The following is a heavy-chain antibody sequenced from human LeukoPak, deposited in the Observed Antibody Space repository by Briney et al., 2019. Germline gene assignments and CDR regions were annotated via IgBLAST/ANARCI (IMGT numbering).Heavy chain of an antibody. V-gene: IGHV3-74*01. CDR3: SRDPSAVAGNFDY. J-gene: IGHJ4*02. D-gene: IGHD6-19*01. CDR2: IDSDGSIT. CDR1: GFTFSNYW. Sequence: GGSLRLSCAASGFTFSNYWMHWVRRAPGKGLVWVSRIDSDGSITNYADSVKGRFTISRDNAKNTLFLQMNSLRAEDTAVYYCSRDPSAVAGNFDYWGQGTLVTVSS.